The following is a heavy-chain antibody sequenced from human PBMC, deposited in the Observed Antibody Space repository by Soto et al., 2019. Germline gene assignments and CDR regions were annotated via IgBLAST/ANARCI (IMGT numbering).Heavy chain of an antibody. V-gene: IGHV4-31*11. CDR3: ARDMGAATKSRYNWFDP. CDR2: IYYSGST. Sequence: SETLSLTCAVSGGSISSGGYYWSWIRQHPGKGLEWIGYIYYSGSTYYNPSLKSRVTISVDTSKNQFSLKLSSVTAADTAVYYCARDMGAATKSRYNWFDPWGQGTLVTVSS. D-gene: IGHD1-26*01. J-gene: IGHJ5*02. CDR1: GGSISSGGYY.